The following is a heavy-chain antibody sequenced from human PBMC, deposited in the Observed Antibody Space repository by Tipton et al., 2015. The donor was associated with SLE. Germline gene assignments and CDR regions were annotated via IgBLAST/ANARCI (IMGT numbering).Heavy chain of an antibody. CDR1: SGSVSTGPYY. CDR2: VFSGGTT. Sequence: TLSLTCTVSSGSVSTGPYYWSWIRQPPGKGLAWIGYVFSGGTTYYNPSLKGRLSILLDTSKKQLSLKLSSVTSADTAMYYCARYFYDSSGVCLFDFWGQGPPVTVSS. CDR3: ARYFYDSSGVCLFDF. V-gene: IGHV4-31*03. D-gene: IGHD3-22*01. J-gene: IGHJ4*02.